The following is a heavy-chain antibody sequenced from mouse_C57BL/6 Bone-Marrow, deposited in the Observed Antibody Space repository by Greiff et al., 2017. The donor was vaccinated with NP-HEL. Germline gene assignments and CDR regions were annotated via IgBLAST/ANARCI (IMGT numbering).Heavy chain of an antibody. V-gene: IGHV1-55*01. J-gene: IGHJ1*03. Sequence: VQLQQPGAELVKPGASVKMSCKASGYTFTSYWITWVKQRPGQGLEWLGDIYPGSGSTNYNEKFKSKSTLTVDTSSSTAYMQLSSLTSEDSAVYYCARFDGYLWYFDVWGTGTTVTVSS. CDR2: IYPGSGST. D-gene: IGHD2-3*01. CDR1: GYTFTSYW. CDR3: ARFDGYLWYFDV.